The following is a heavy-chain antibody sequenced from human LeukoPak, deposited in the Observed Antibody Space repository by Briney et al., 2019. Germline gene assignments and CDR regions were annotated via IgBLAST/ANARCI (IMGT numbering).Heavy chain of an antibody. D-gene: IGHD5-18*01. V-gene: IGHV4-59*01. CDR3: ARGRNTAVGN. Sequence: SETLSLTCAVYGGSFSGYYWSWIRQPPGKGLEWIGYIYYSGSTNYNPSLKSRVTISVDTSKNQFSLKLSSVTAADTAVYYCARGRNTAVGNWGQGTLVTVSS. CDR2: IYYSGST. J-gene: IGHJ4*02. CDR1: GGSFSGYY.